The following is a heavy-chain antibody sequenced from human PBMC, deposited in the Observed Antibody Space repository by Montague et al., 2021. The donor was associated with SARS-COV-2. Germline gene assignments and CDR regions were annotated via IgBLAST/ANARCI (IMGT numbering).Heavy chain of an antibody. V-gene: IGHV4-59*03. CDR3: SRYGRYFEH. CDR1: GGSIRSYY. D-gene: IGHD3-16*01. J-gene: IGHJ4*02. Sequence: SETLSLTCTVSGGSIRSYYWSWIRQTPGKGLEWIGYIYYDGSTNYNPSLKSRVTMSVDSSKNQFSLRLSSVTAADTAVYYCSRYGRYFEHWGQGTLVTVSS. CDR2: IYYDGST.